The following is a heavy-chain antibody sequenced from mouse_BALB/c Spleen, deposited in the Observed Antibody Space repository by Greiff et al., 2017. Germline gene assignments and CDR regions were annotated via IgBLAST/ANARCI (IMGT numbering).Heavy chain of an antibody. CDR3: ARGYSFAY. CDR2: IYPGTGST. V-gene: IGHV1S132*01. J-gene: IGHJ3*01. CDR1: GYIFTSYW. Sequence: QVQLQQSGAELVRPGASVKLSCKTSGYIFTSYWIHWVKQRSGQGLEWIARIYPGTGSTYYNEKFKSKATLTVDNSSSTAYMELRSLTSEDSAVYYCARGYSFAYWGQGTLVTVSA.